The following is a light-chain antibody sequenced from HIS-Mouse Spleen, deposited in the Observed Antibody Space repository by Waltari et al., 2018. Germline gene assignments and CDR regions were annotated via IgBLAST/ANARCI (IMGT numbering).Light chain of an antibody. V-gene: IGKV1-5*03. J-gene: IGKJ1*01. Sequence: DIQLTQSPSFLSASVGDRVTITCRASQGISSWLAWYQQKPGKAPKLLIYKASSLGSGVPSRFSGSGSGTEFTLTISSLQPDDFATYYCQQYNSYSRTFGQGTKVEIK. CDR3: QQYNSYSRT. CDR2: KAS. CDR1: QGISSW.